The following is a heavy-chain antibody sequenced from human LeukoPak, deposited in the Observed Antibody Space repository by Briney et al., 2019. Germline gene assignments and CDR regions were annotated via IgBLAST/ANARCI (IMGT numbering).Heavy chain of an antibody. J-gene: IGHJ3*02. CDR2: IYYSGST. D-gene: IGHD2-2*01. CDR1: GYSISSGYC. CDR3: ARRIVVVPAAIRNGDAFDI. V-gene: IGHV4-38-2*01. Sequence: SETLSLTCAVSGYSISSGYCWGWIRQPPGRGLEWIGSIYYSGSTYYNPSLRSRVTISMDTSRNQFSLRLNSVTAADTALYYCARRIVVVPAAIRNGDAFDIWGQGTMVTVSS.